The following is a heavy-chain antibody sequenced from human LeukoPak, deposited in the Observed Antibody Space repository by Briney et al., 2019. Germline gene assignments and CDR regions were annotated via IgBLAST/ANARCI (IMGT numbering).Heavy chain of an antibody. Sequence: ASVKVSCKASGGTLSSYAISWVRQAPGQGLEWMGGIIPIFGTANYAQKFQGRATITADESTSTAYMELSSLRSEDTAVYYCAIGDSSSWYGLFDYWGQGTLVTVSS. J-gene: IGHJ4*02. D-gene: IGHD6-13*01. CDR1: GGTLSSYA. CDR2: IIPIFGTA. V-gene: IGHV1-69*01. CDR3: AIGDSSSWYGLFDY.